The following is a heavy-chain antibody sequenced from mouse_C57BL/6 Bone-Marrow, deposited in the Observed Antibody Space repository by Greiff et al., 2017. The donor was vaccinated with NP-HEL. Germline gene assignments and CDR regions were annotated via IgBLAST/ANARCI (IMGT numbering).Heavy chain of an antibody. J-gene: IGHJ1*03. CDR2: INYDGSST. V-gene: IGHV5-16*01. CDR1: GFTFSDYY. D-gene: IGHD4-1*01. CDR3: ARDLGPYWYFDV. Sequence: EVKLMESEGGLVQPGSSMKLSCTASGFTFSDYYMAWVRQVPEKGLEWVANINYDGSSTYYLDSLKSRFIISRDNAKNILYLQMSSLKSEDTATYYCARDLGPYWYFDVWGTGTTVTVSS.